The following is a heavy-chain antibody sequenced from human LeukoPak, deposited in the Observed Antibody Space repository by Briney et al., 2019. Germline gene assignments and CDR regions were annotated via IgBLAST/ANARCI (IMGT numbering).Heavy chain of an antibody. CDR3: ARDYYDSSGYYPNWFDP. J-gene: IGHJ5*02. CDR1: GGSFSGDF. V-gene: IGHV4-34*01. D-gene: IGHD3-22*01. Sequence: SETLSLTCAVYGGSFSGDFWSWIRQSPGKGLEWIGEIYHSGSTYYNPSLKSRVTISVDTSKNQFSLKLSSVTAADTAVYYCARDYYDSSGYYPNWFDPWGQGTLVTVSS. CDR2: IYHSGST.